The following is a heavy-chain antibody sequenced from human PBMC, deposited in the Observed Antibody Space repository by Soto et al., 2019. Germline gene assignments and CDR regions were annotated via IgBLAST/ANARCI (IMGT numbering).Heavy chain of an antibody. V-gene: IGHV3-13*04. CDR3: VRLGRDCYFDY. CDR2: IGTAGDT. J-gene: IGHJ4*02. Sequence: TGVSLRLSFAASGFTFSSYAMHWFRQPTGKGLEWVSAIGTAGDTYYAGSAKGRFTISRENAKSSLYLQMNSLRAGDTAVYYCVRLGRDCYFDYWGQGTLVTVSS. D-gene: IGHD6-19*01. CDR1: GFTFSSYA.